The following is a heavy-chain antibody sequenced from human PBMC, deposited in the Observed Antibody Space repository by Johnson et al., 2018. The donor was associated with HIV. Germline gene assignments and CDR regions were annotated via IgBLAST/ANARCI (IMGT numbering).Heavy chain of an antibody. D-gene: IGHD7-27*01. J-gene: IGHJ3*02. V-gene: IGHV3-66*03. CDR1: GLSVSYGY. CDR3: ARAIGNWDAFDI. Sequence: VQLVESGGGLIQPGGSLRLSCAASGLSVSYGYMTWVRQAPGKGLEWVSVIYSGGNTYYTDSVKGRFTISRDNSDNTMYLQMNSLRAEDTAVYYCARAIGNWDAFDIWGQGTMVTVSS. CDR2: IYSGGNT.